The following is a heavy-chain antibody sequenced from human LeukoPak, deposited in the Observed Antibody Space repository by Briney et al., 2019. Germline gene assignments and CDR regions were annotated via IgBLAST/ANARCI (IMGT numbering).Heavy chain of an antibody. CDR2: IKQDGSEK. Sequence: GGSLRLSCAASGFTFSSYWMSWVRQAPGKGLEWVANIKQDGSEKYYVDSVKGRFTISRDNGKNSLYLQMNRLRAEDTAVYYCARDAPQVVVAATPVYYYYMDVWGKGTTVTVSS. D-gene: IGHD2-15*01. CDR1: GFTFSSYW. V-gene: IGHV3-7*01. J-gene: IGHJ6*03. CDR3: ARDAPQVVVAATPVYYYYMDV.